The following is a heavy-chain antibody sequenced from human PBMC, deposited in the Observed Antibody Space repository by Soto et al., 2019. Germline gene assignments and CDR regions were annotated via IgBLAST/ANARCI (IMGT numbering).Heavy chain of an antibody. CDR3: ARYGSGSLFDY. CDR1: GFTFSSYS. D-gene: IGHD3-10*01. CDR2: ISSSSSYI. J-gene: IGHJ4*02. Sequence: EVQLVESGGGLVKPGGSLRLSCAASGFTFSSYSMNWVRQAPGKGLEWVSSISSSSSYIYYADSVKGRFTISRDNAKNSLYLQMNSLRAEDTAVYYCARYGSGSLFDYWGQGTLVTVSS. V-gene: IGHV3-21*01.